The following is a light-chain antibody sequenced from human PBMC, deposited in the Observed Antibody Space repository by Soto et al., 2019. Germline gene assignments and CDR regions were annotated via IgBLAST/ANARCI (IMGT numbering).Light chain of an antibody. CDR1: QDISNF. Sequence: DIQMTQSPSSLSASVGERVTITCQASQDISNFLNWYQQKPGKAPKLLIYDASNLETGVPSRFTGSGSGTDFTLTINYLQSEDFATYYCQQYYSYPRAFGQGTKVDIK. J-gene: IGKJ1*01. CDR3: QQYYSYPRA. CDR2: DAS. V-gene: IGKV1-33*01.